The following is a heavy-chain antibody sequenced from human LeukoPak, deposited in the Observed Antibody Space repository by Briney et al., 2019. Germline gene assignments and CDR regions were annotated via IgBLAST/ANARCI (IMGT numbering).Heavy chain of an antibody. CDR2: ISSRSNTI. V-gene: IGHV3-48*01. CDR3: ARDREYSGKYFDY. D-gene: IGHD1-26*01. J-gene: IGHJ4*02. CDR1: GFSFSTYS. Sequence: GGSLRLSCAASGFSFSTYSMNWVRQAPGKGLEWVSYISSRSNTIYYADSVKGRFTISRDNAKNSLYLQMNSLRAEDTAVYYCARDREYSGKYFDYWGQGTLVTVSS.